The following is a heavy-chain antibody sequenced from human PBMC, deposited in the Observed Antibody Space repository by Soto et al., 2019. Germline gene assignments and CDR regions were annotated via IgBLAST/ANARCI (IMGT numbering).Heavy chain of an antibody. CDR3: ARANYYDSSGYYYAGKWFDP. V-gene: IGHV1-69*01. CDR1: GGTFSSYA. Sequence: QVQLVQSGAEVKKPGSSVKVSCKASGGTFSSYAISWVRQAPGQGLEWMGGIIPIFGTANYAQKFQGRVMITADESTSTAYMELSSLRSEDTAVYYCARANYYDSSGYYYAGKWFDPWGQGTLVTVSS. J-gene: IGHJ5*02. D-gene: IGHD3-22*01. CDR2: IIPIFGTA.